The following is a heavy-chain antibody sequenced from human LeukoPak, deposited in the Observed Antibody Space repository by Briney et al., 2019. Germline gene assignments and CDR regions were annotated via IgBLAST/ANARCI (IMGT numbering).Heavy chain of an antibody. J-gene: IGHJ4*02. Sequence: GGSLRLSCGASGFTLSNYAVNWVRQAPGKGLEWVSGINGSGRMTYYTDSVNGRFSISRDNSKSTVYLPMNSLRDEDTAIYYCAKTGRRDGYIRGSFDHWGQGTLVTVSS. CDR3: AKTGRRDGYIRGSFDH. D-gene: IGHD5-24*01. CDR2: INGSGRMT. V-gene: IGHV3-23*01. CDR1: GFTLSNYA.